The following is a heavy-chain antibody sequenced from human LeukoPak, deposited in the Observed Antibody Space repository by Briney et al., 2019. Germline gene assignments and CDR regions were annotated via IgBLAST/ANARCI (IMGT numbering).Heavy chain of an antibody. CDR2: IRSSASNI. Sequence: GGSLRLSCAASGFPFNTFTMNWVRQAPGKGLEWVSSIRSSASNIYYADSVKGRFTIPRDNAKNSLYLQMNSLRVEDTAVYYCASGRGYWGQGTLVTVSS. D-gene: IGHD1-26*01. CDR3: ASGRGY. V-gene: IGHV3-21*01. CDR1: GFPFNTFT. J-gene: IGHJ4*02.